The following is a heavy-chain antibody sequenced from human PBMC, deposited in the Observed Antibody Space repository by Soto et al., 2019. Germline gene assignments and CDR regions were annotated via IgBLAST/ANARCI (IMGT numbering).Heavy chain of an antibody. Sequence: ASVKVSCEATGYTSPIYYMHWVRQAPGQGLGWLGVINPSGGSTSYAQKLQGRVTKQTDTSTSTANIKLRSLRSDDTAVYYCARDPATIASAGGEDYWGQGTLVTVSS. D-gene: IGHD6-13*01. V-gene: IGHV1-46*01. CDR2: INPSGGST. J-gene: IGHJ4*02. CDR1: GYTSPIYY. CDR3: ARDPATIASAGGEDY.